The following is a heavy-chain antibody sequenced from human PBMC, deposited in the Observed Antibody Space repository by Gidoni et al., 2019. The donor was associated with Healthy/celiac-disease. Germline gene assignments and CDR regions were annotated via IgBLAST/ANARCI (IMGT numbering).Heavy chain of an antibody. CDR3: AKDGVEMATAGPEY. CDR2: ISWDGGST. V-gene: IGHV3-43*01. D-gene: IGHD5-12*01. Sequence: EVQLVESGGVVVQPGGSLRLSCAASGFTFDAYTMHWVRQAPGKGLEWVSLISWDGGSTYYADSVKGRFTISRDNSKNSLYLQMNSLRTEDTALYYCAKDGVEMATAGPEYWGQGTLVTVSS. CDR1: GFTFDAYT. J-gene: IGHJ4*02.